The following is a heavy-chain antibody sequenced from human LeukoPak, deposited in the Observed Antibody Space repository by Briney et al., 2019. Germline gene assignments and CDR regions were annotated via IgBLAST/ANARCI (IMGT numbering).Heavy chain of an antibody. CDR3: ARDGGDYGSGSYYNTGYFDY. CDR1: GYTFTSYG. Sequence: ASVKVSCKASGYTFTSYGISWVRQAPGQGLEWMGWISAYNGNTNYAQKLQGRVTMTTDTSTSTAYMELRSLRSDDTAVYYCARDGGDYGSGSYYNTGYFDYWGQGTLVTVSS. V-gene: IGHV1-18*04. J-gene: IGHJ4*02. CDR2: ISAYNGNT. D-gene: IGHD3-10*01.